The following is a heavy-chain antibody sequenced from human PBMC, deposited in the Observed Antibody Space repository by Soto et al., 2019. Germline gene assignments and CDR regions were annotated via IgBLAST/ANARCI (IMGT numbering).Heavy chain of an antibody. Sequence: EVQLVESGGGLVQPGGSLRLSCAASGFTFSSYWMHWVRQAPGKGLVWVSRISINGGSTSYADSVKGRFTISRDNAKNTLYLQMNRLRAEDTAVYYCASGRVAGSGTYYNDNWGRGTLVTVSS. J-gene: IGHJ4*02. CDR3: ASGRVAGSGTYYNDN. D-gene: IGHD3-10*01. CDR1: GFTFSSYW. CDR2: ISINGGST. V-gene: IGHV3-74*01.